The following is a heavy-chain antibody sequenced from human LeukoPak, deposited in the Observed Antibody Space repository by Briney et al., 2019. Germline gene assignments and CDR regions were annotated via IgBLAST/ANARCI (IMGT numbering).Heavy chain of an antibody. V-gene: IGHV1-69*05. Sequence: SVKVSCKASGATFTTYAIIWVRQAPGQGLEWMGGIIPVFGTANYAQRFQGRVTISTDESTSTAYMELTSLRSEDTAVYYCASNWGVYYYYYMDVWGKGTTVTVPS. CDR3: ASNWGVYYYYYMDV. J-gene: IGHJ6*03. D-gene: IGHD7-27*01. CDR2: IIPVFGTA. CDR1: GATFTTYA.